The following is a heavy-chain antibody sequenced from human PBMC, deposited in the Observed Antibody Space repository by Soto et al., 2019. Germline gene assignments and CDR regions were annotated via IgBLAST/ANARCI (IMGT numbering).Heavy chain of an antibody. V-gene: IGHV1-8*01. Sequence: ASVKACKASGYTFTSYDINWVRQATGQGLEWMGWMNPNSGNTGYAQKFQGRVTMTRNTSISTAYMELSSLRSEDTAVYYCALGGEITISYYYYGMDVWGQGTTVTVSS. CDR3: ALGGEITISYYYYGMDV. CDR1: GYTFTSYD. J-gene: IGHJ6*02. CDR2: MNPNSGNT. D-gene: IGHD3-9*01.